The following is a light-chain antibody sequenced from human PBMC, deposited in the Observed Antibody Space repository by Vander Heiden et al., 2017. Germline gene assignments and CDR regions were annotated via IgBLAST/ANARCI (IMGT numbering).Light chain of an antibody. V-gene: IGKV2-28*01. CDR2: AGS. CDR3: MQALQTPRT. Sequence: IVMTQYPLSLHVTPAEPPSISCRASPSLLHSNGYNYLDWYLQKPGQSPQLLIYAGSNRASGVPDRFSGSGSGTDFTLKISRVEAEDFGVYYCMQALQTPRTFGQGTKLEIK. J-gene: IGKJ2*01. CDR1: PSLLHSNGYNY.